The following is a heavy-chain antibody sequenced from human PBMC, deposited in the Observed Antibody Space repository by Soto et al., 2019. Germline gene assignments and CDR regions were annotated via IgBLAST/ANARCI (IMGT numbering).Heavy chain of an antibody. J-gene: IGHJ4*01. CDR3: LTPFQLTSTYHPFRY. D-gene: IGHD3-10*01. V-gene: IGHV3-23*01. Sequence: GGYMRLSCAGSGVTFSGYAMSWVRQAPGKGKEWVSAISGRGEITFYADSVKGRFTISRDNSKGTLYIQMSSLRAEDTAVYYYLTPFQLTSTYHPFRYRGHRTXVTLSS. CDR1: GVTFSGYA. CDR2: ISGRGEIT.